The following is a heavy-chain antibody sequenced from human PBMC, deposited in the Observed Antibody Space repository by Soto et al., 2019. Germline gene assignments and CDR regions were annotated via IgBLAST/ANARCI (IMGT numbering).Heavy chain of an antibody. CDR3: ERGISMGVVIQRDAPDKYHFDS. CDR1: GGSFSDHY. CDR2: DNHPGST. D-gene: IGHD2-21*01. V-gene: IGHV4-34*01. Sequence: SETLSLTCAVYGGSFSDHYWGWVRQPPGKGVEWIGGDNHPGSTNYNPSLMSRVTISADTSKNQFSLKLRYVTAADTAVYYCERGISMGVVIQRDAPDKYHFDSWGRGTLVTVSS. J-gene: IGHJ4*02.